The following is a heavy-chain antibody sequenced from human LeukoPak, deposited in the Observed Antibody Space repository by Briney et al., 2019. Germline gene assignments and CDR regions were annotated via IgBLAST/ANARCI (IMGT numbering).Heavy chain of an antibody. V-gene: IGHV1-46*01. J-gene: IGHJ6*02. D-gene: IGHD2-15*01. Sequence: GASVKVSCKASGYTFTSYYMHWVRQAPGQGLGWMGIINPMGGSTSYAQKFQGRVTMTRDTSTSTVYMELSSLRSEDTAVYYCARAGFYCSGGSCYSDNYGMDVWGQGTTVTVSS. CDR1: GYTFTSYY. CDR3: ARAGFYCSGGSCYSDNYGMDV. CDR2: INPMGGST.